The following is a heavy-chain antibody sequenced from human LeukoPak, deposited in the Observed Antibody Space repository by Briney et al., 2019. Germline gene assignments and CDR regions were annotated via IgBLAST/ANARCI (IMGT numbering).Heavy chain of an antibody. CDR3: AREAGEY. Sequence: ASVKVSCKASGGTFRSYAISWVRQAPRQWLEWMGRISPNSGGANYAQKFQGRVTMTRDTSISTVYMELSRLRSDDTAVYYCAREAGEYWGQGTLVTVSS. CDR1: GGTFRSYA. J-gene: IGHJ4*02. CDR2: ISPNSGGA. V-gene: IGHV1-2*06.